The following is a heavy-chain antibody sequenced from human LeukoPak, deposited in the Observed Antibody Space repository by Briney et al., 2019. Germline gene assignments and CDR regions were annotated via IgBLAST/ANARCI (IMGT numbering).Heavy chain of an antibody. CDR2: IYYSGST. V-gene: IGHV4-61*05. D-gene: IGHD3-3*01. Sequence: SETLSLTCTVSGGSISSSSYYWGWIRQPPGKGLEWIGYIYYSGSTNYNPSLKSRVTISVDTSKNQFSLKLSSVTAADTAVYYCARYYYDFWSGYYSHLYYYYYYMDVWGKGTTVTVSS. CDR1: GGSISSSSYY. J-gene: IGHJ6*03. CDR3: ARYYYDFWSGYYSHLYYYYYYMDV.